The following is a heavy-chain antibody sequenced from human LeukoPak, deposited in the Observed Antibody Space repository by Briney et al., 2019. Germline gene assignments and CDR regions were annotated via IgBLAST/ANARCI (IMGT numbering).Heavy chain of an antibody. CDR2: INPNSGGT. Sequence: ASVKVSCTASGYTFTGYYMHWVRQAPGQGLEWLGWINPNSGGTNYAQKFQGRVTMTRDTSISTAYMELSRLRSDDTAVYYCARGGRGYSYRFDYWGQGTLVTVSS. D-gene: IGHD5-18*01. CDR3: ARGGRGYSYRFDY. CDR1: GYTFTGYY. V-gene: IGHV1-2*02. J-gene: IGHJ4*02.